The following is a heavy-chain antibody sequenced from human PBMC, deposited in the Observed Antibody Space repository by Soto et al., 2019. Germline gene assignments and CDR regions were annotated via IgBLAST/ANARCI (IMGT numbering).Heavy chain of an antibody. D-gene: IGHD4-17*01. Sequence: QEQLVESGGGVVQPGRSLRLSCEASRFTFSSYGMHWVRQAPGKGLEWVAVISYDGDYKNYADSVKGRFTISRDNSKNTLYLHMNSLRGEDTAVYYCGKGTTVTPWRYLDLWGRGTLVSVSS. V-gene: IGHV3-30*18. J-gene: IGHJ2*01. CDR3: GKGTTVTPWRYLDL. CDR1: RFTFSSYG. CDR2: ISYDGDYK.